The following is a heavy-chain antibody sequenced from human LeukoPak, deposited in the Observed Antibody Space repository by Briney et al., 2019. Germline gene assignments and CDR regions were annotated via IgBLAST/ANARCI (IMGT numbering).Heavy chain of an antibody. J-gene: IGHJ4*02. V-gene: IGHV1-69*13. CDR2: IIPIFGTA. Sequence: SVNVSCKASGGTFSSYAISWVRQAPGQGLEWMGGIIPIFGTANYAQKFQGRVTITADESTSTAYMELSSLRSEDTAVYYCARAVVGATTDLYYFDYWGQGTLVTVSS. CDR3: ARAVVGATTDLYYFDY. CDR1: GGTFSSYA. D-gene: IGHD1-26*01.